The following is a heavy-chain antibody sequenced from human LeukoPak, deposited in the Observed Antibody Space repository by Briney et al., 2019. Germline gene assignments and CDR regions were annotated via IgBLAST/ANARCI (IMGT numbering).Heavy chain of an antibody. Sequence: PSETLSLTCTVSGGSISSYYWSWIRQPPGKGLEWIGEINHSGSTNYNPSLKSRVTISVDTSKNQFSLKLSSVTAADTAVYYCARGRSRPSGFDPWGQGTLVTVSS. CDR3: ARGRSRPSGFDP. V-gene: IGHV4-34*01. D-gene: IGHD6-6*01. J-gene: IGHJ5*02. CDR1: GGSISSYY. CDR2: INHSGST.